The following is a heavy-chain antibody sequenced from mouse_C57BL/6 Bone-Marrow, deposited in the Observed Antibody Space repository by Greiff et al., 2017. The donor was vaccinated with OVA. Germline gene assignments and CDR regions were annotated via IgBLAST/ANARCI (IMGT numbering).Heavy chain of an antibody. J-gene: IGHJ4*01. V-gene: IGHV5-12*01. Sequence: EVQLVESGGGLVQPGGSLKLSCAASGFTFSDFYLYWIRQTPGKRLEWVAYVSNGGGSTYYPDTVKGRFTISRDNAKNTLYLQMSRLKSEDTAIYYCARLDAMDYWGQGTSVTVSS. CDR3: ARLDAMDY. CDR2: VSNGGGST. CDR1: GFTFSDFY.